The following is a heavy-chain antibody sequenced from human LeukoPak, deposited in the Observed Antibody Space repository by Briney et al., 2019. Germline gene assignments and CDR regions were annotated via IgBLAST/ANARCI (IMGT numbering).Heavy chain of an antibody. J-gene: IGHJ4*02. Sequence: ASVKVSCKASGYTFTSYGISWVRQAPGQGLEWMGWISAYNGNTNYAQKLQGRVTMTTDTSTSTAYMELSRLRSDDTAVYYCARGFSNWNPYYFDYWGQGTLVTVSS. CDR3: ARGFSNWNPYYFDY. CDR1: GYTFTSYG. V-gene: IGHV1-18*01. D-gene: IGHD1-1*01. CDR2: ISAYNGNT.